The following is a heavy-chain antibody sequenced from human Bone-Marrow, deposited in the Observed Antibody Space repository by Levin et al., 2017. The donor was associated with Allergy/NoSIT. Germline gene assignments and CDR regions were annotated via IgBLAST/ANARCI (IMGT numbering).Heavy chain of an antibody. D-gene: IGHD5-12*01. V-gene: IGHV6-1*01. CDR3: ARDRGGYSGYEPEQGFDY. Sequence: TSQTLSLTCAISGDSVSSTSAAWTWIRQSPSRGLEWLGKTYYRSKWYDDYAESVKSRITINPDTSKNHFSLHLRSVTPEDTAVYYCARDRGGYSGYEPEQGFDYWGQGTLVTVSS. CDR1: GDSVSSTSAA. J-gene: IGHJ4*02. CDR2: TYYRSKWYD.